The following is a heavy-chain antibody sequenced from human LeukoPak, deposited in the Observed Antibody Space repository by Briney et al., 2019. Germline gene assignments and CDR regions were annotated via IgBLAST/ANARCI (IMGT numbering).Heavy chain of an antibody. Sequence: ASVNVSCKASGYTFTSYGISWVRQAAGQGLEWMGWISAYNGNTNYAQKLQGRVTMTTDTSKRTDYMELRSLRSEDTAVYYCARVGIALAGTGSWFDPWGQGTLVTVSS. CDR2: ISAYNGNT. CDR3: ARVGIALAGTGSWFDP. CDR1: GYTFTSYG. D-gene: IGHD6-19*01. V-gene: IGHV1-18*01. J-gene: IGHJ5*02.